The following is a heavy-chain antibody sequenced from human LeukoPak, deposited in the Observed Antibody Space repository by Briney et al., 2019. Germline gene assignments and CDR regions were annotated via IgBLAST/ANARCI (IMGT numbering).Heavy chain of an antibody. CDR3: ARDGIGDAFDI. CDR2: IYYSGST. J-gene: IGHJ3*02. Sequence: PSETLSLTXTVSGGSISSSSYYWGWIRQPPGKGLEWIESIYYSGSTYYNPSLKSRVTISVDTSKNQFSLKLSSVTAADTAVYYCARDGIGDAFDIWGQGTMVTVSS. CDR1: GGSISSSSYY. V-gene: IGHV4-39*07.